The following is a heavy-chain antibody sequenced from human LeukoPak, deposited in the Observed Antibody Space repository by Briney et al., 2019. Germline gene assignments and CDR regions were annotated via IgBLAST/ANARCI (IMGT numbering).Heavy chain of an antibody. CDR2: ISGSGDRT. D-gene: IGHD2-2*03. J-gene: IGHJ4*02. CDR3: AKADGYCSSTSCQYFDY. CDR1: GFAFGSYA. Sequence: PGGSLRLSCTASGFAFGSYAMNWVRQAPGKGLEWVSTISGSGDRTYYADSVKGRFTISRDNSKNTLYLQMNSLRAEDTAVYYCAKADGYCSSTSCQYFDYWGQGTLVTVSS. V-gene: IGHV3-23*01.